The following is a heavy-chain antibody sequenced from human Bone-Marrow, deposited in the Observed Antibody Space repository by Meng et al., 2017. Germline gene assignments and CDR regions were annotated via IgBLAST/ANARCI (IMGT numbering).Heavy chain of an antibody. CDR3: AHSSWGVVAATWFDP. J-gene: IGHJ5*02. V-gene: IGHV2-5*02. CDR2: IYWDDDK. CDR1: GFSLSTSGVG. Sequence: QITLKESGPTLVKPTQTLTLTCTFSGFSLSTSGVGVGWIRQPPGKALEWLALIYWDDDKRYSPSLKSRLTITRDTSKNQVVLTMTSMDPVDTATYYCAHSSWGVVAATWFDPWGQGTLVTVSS. D-gene: IGHD2-15*01.